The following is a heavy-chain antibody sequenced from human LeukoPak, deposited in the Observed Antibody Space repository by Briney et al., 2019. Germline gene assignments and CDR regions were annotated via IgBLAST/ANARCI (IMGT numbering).Heavy chain of an antibody. V-gene: IGHV3-53*01. CDR2: IYSGGST. CDR3: VGEYSSSWYTEVVDY. CDR1: GFTFDDYA. D-gene: IGHD6-13*01. J-gene: IGHJ4*02. Sequence: GRSLRLSCAASGFTFDDYAMHWVRHAPGKGLEWVSVIYSGGSTYYADSVKGRFTISRDNSKNTLYLQMNSLRAEDTAVYYCVGEYSSSWYTEVVDYWGQGTLVTVSS.